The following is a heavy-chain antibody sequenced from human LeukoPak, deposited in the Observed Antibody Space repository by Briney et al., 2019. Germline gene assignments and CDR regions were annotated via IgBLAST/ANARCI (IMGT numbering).Heavy chain of an antibody. D-gene: IGHD4-11*01. Sequence: TLSLTCTVPGGSLSSGGYYWGWARQPPRKGLGWLGYMYYCGSTYYNPSLKSRVTISVDTSKNQFSLKLSSVTAADTAVYYWASNVRTTVTTPLDYWGQGTLVTVSS. CDR3: ASNVRTTVTTPLDY. J-gene: IGHJ4*02. CDR1: GGSLSSGGYY. CDR2: MYYCGST. V-gene: IGHV4-30-4*08.